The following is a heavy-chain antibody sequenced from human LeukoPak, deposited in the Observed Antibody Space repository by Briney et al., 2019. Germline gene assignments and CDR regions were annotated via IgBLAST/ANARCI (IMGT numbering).Heavy chain of an antibody. Sequence: KTSETLSLTCTVSGGSISSYYWSWIRQPPGKGLEWIGYIYYSGSTNYNPSLKSRVTISVDTSKNQFSLKLSSVTAADTAVYCCARYTGYFDWLYFDYWGQGTLVTVSS. D-gene: IGHD3-9*01. CDR3: ARYTGYFDWLYFDY. V-gene: IGHV4-59*01. CDR2: IYYSGST. CDR1: GGSISSYY. J-gene: IGHJ4*02.